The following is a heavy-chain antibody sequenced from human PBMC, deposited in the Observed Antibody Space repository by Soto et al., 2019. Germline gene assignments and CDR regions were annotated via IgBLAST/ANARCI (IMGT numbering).Heavy chain of an antibody. CDR2: IIPMFGTA. D-gene: IGHD3-22*01. CDR3: ARGWGYDSSDYYYAY. CDR1: GGTFSRHA. Sequence: QVPLVQSGAEVRKPGSSVKVSCKASGGTFSRHAISWVRQAPGQGLEWMGGIIPMFGTANHAQKFQGRVTIIADESTSTAYMELSSLRSEDTAIYYCARGWGYDSSDYYYAYWGQGTLVIVSS. J-gene: IGHJ4*02. V-gene: IGHV1-69*01.